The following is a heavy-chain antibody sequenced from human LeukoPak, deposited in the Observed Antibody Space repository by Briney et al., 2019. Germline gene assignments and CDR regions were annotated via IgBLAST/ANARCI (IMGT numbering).Heavy chain of an antibody. CDR2: IIPIFGTA. J-gene: IGHJ4*02. CDR1: GGTFSSYA. D-gene: IGHD4-23*01. Sequence: SVKVSCKASGGTFSSYAISWVRQAPGQGLEWMGGIIPIFGTANYAQKFQGRDTITADESTSTAYMELSSLRSEDTAVYYCARGWLAETTVVTPYNYWGQGTLVTVSS. CDR3: ARGWLAETTVVTPYNY. V-gene: IGHV1-69*01.